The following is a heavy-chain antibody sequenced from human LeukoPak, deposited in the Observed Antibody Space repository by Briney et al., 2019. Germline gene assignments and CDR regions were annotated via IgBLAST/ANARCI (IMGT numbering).Heavy chain of an antibody. J-gene: IGHJ6*03. CDR2: IYYSGTT. V-gene: IGHV4-59*01. CDR3: ARTGYCSSASCYTASRPYYYYYMDV. Sequence: SETLSLTCTVSGGSISSYYWSWIRQPPGKGLEWIGYIYYSGTTNYNPSLKSRVTISVDTSKNQFSLKLSSVTAADTAVYYCARTGYCSSASCYTASRPYYYYYMDVWGKGTTVTVSS. D-gene: IGHD2-2*02. CDR1: GGSISSYY.